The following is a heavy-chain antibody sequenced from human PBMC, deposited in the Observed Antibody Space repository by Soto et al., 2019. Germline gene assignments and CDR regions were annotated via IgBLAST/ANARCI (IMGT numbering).Heavy chain of an antibody. Sequence: EVQLVESGGGLVQPGGSLRLSCAASGFTFSSYSMNWVRQAPGQGLEWVSYISSSSSTIYYADSVKGRVTISRGNAKNSRDLQMDSLRSKDTAGDVGAGDAEVRRGGGMDDWGRGTTVSVSS. CDR1: GFTFSSYS. D-gene: IGHD3-10*01. J-gene: IGHJ6*02. V-gene: IGHV3-48*01. CDR3: AGDAEVRRGGGMDD. CDR2: ISSSSSTI.